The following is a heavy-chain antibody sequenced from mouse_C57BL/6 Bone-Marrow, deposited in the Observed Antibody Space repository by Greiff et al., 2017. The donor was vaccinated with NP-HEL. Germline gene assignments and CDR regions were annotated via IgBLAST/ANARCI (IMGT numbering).Heavy chain of an antibody. V-gene: IGHV1-59*01. CDR1: GYTFTSYW. CDR2: IDPSDSYT. Sequence: VQLQQPGAELVRPGTSVKLSCKASGYTFTSYWMHWVKQRPGQGLEWIGVIDPSDSYTNYNQKFKGKATLTVDTSSSTAYMQLSGLTSEDSAVYYCARTLFAYWGQGTLVTVSA. CDR3: ARTLFAY. J-gene: IGHJ3*01.